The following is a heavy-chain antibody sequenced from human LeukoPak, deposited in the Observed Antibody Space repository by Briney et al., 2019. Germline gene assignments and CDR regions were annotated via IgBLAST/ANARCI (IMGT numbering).Heavy chain of an antibody. CDR2: ISSSGSTM. Sequence: PGGSLGLSCAASGFTFSSYEVNWVRQAPGKGLEWVSYISSSGSTMYYADSVKGRFTVSRDNAKNSLFLQMNSLRAEDTAVYYCARVRVTVTTLDYWGQGALVTVSS. D-gene: IGHD4-17*01. CDR3: ARVRVTVTTLDY. CDR1: GFTFSSYE. V-gene: IGHV3-48*03. J-gene: IGHJ4*02.